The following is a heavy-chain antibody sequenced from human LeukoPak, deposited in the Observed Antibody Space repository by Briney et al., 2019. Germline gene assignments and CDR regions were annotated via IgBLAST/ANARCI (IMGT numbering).Heavy chain of an antibody. J-gene: IGHJ4*02. D-gene: IGHD6-13*01. CDR1: GFTFNTYT. Sequence: GGSLRLSCAASGFTFNTYTMNWVRQAPGKGLEWVSSITTSSLYIYYTDSVKGRFTISRDNAKNTLYPQMNSLRAEDTAAYYCARYSSSWYFNYWGQGTLVTVSS. V-gene: IGHV3-21*01. CDR2: ITTSSLYI. CDR3: ARYSSSWYFNY.